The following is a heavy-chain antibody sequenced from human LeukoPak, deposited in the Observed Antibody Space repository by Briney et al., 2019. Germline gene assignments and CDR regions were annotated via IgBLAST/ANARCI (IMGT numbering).Heavy chain of an antibody. CDR2: IIPTHGIA. D-gene: IGHD2-2*01. Sequence: SSVTVSYQPSVGTFRRYTLLWLHPPPRQGLAWMERIIPTHGIANYAQKFQGRVTITADKSTSTAYMELSSLSSEDTAVYYCARDWRGYSSSTSYFHYYFDYWGQGTLVTVSS. CDR3: ARDWRGYSSSTSYFHYYFDY. CDR1: VGTFRRYT. J-gene: IGHJ4*02. V-gene: IGHV1-69*04.